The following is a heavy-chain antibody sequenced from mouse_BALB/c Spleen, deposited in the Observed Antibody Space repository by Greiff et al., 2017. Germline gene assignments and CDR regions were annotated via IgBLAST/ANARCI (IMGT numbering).Heavy chain of an antibody. V-gene: IGHV5-6-5*01. D-gene: IGHD2-4*01. J-gene: IGHJ3*01. Sequence: EVQLVESGGGLVKPGGSLKLSCAASGFTFSSYAMSWVRQTPEKRLEWVASISSGGSTYYPDSVKGRFTISRDNARNILYLQMSSLRSEDTAMYYCARGRDYDARWFAYWGQGTLVTVSA. CDR1: GFTFSSYA. CDR3: ARGRDYDARWFAY. CDR2: ISSGGST.